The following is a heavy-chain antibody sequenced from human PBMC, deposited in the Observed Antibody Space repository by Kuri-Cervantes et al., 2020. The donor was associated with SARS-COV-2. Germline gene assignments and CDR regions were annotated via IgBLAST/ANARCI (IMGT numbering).Heavy chain of an antibody. D-gene: IGHD2-2*01. V-gene: IGHV3-21*01. CDR1: GFTFSSYS. J-gene: IGHJ3*01. Sequence: GGSLRLSCAAPGFTFSSYSMNWVRQAPGKGLEWVSSISSSSSYIYYADSVKGRFTISRDNAKNSLYLQMNSLRAEDTAVYYCARDHCSSTSCYLWGQGTMVTVSS. CDR3: ARDHCSSTSCYL. CDR2: ISSSSSYI.